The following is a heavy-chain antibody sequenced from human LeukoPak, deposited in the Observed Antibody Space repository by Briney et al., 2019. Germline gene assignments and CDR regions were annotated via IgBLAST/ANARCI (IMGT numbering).Heavy chain of an antibody. CDR1: GGTFSSYA. V-gene: IGHV1-69*13. Sequence: SVKVSCKASGGTFSSYAISWVRQAPGQGLEWMGGITPIFGTANYAQKFQGRVTITADESTSTAYMELSSLRSEDTAVYYCARVGSRYDRFPFQHWGQGTLVTVSS. CDR3: ARVGSRYDRFPFQH. CDR2: ITPIFGTA. J-gene: IGHJ1*01. D-gene: IGHD1-1*01.